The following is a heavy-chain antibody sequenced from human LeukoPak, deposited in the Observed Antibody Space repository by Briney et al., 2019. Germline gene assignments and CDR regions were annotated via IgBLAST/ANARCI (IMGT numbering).Heavy chain of an antibody. D-gene: IGHD3-16*02. CDR1: GFTFSSYS. CDR2: ISRSSSDI. V-gene: IGHV3-21*05. J-gene: IGHJ4*02. Sequence: GGSLRLSCAASGFTFSSYSMNWVRQAPGKGLEWVSYISRSSSDIYYVDSVKGRFTISRDNAKNSLYLQMNSLRAEDTAVYYCAREAGRGGYREYYFDYWGQETLVTVSS. CDR3: AREAGRGGYREYYFDY.